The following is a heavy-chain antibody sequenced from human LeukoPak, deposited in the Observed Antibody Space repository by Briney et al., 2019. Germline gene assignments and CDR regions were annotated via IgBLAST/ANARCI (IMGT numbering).Heavy chain of an antibody. J-gene: IGHJ6*02. CDR3: ARARSSGWGGDYYYYGMDV. V-gene: IGHV4-59*01. CDR2: IYDSGST. CDR1: GGSISSYY. D-gene: IGHD6-19*01. Sequence: SETLSLTCTVSGGSISSYYWSWIRQPPGKGLEWIGYIYDSGSTNYNPSLKSRVTISVDTSKNQFSLKLSSVTAADTAVYYCARARSSGWGGDYYYYGMDVWGQGTTVTVSS.